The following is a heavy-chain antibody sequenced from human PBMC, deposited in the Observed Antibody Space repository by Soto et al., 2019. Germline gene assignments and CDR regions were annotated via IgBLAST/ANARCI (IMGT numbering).Heavy chain of an antibody. CDR2: INPYNGNT. V-gene: IGHV1-18*01. J-gene: IGHJ6*02. D-gene: IGHD1-26*01. Sequence: QVQLVQSGVEVKKPGASMKVSCKASGYTFTSYGFSWVRQAPGQGLEWMGWINPYNGNTNYAQNLQGRVTMTTDTSTSTAYMELRSLTSDDTAVYYCARGGASTGGMDVWCQGTTVTVSS. CDR3: ARGGASTGGMDV. CDR1: GYTFTSYG.